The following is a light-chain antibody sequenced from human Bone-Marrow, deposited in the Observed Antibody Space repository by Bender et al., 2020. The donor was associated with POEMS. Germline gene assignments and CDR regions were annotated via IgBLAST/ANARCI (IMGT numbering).Light chain of an antibody. Sequence: QSALTQPASVSGSPGQSITISCTGASSDVGAYNLVFWYQQHPGKAPKLIIYEVSKRPSGVPDRFSGSKSGNTASLTVSGLQAEDEADYYCSSYAGTNNLLFGGGTKLTVL. CDR3: SSYAGTNNLL. J-gene: IGLJ2*01. CDR2: EVS. CDR1: SSDVGAYNL. V-gene: IGLV2-8*01.